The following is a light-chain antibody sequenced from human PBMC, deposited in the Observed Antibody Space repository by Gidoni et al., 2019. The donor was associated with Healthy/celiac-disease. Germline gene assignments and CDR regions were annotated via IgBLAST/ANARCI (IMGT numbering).Light chain of an antibody. Sequence: AIRITQSPSSLSASTGDRVTSTCRASQGISSYTAWYQQKPGKAPQLLIYAASTLQSGVPSRFSGSGSGTDFTLTISCLQSQDFATYYCQQYHSYPPTTFGGGTKVEIK. CDR1: QGISSY. CDR2: AAS. CDR3: QQYHSYPPTT. V-gene: IGKV1-8*01. J-gene: IGKJ4*01.